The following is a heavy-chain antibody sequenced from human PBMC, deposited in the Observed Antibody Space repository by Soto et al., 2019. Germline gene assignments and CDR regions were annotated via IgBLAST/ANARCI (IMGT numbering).Heavy chain of an antibody. D-gene: IGHD6-19*01. CDR2: ISGSGGST. CDR1: GFTFSSYA. CDR3: ASSPLYSRGWYLDYYYYMDV. Sequence: EVQLLESGGGLVQPGGSLRLSCAASGFTFSSYAMSWVRQAPGKGLEWVSAISGSGGSTYYADSVKGRFTISRDNSKNTLYLQMNSLRAEDTAVYYCASSPLYSRGWYLDYYYYMDVWGKGTTVTVSS. V-gene: IGHV3-23*01. J-gene: IGHJ6*03.